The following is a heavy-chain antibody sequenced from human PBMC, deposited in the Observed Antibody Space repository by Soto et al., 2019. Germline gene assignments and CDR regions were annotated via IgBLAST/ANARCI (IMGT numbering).Heavy chain of an antibody. CDR1: GGSFSGYY. CDR2: INHSGST. J-gene: IGHJ5*02. CDR3: ARGPPSGCSGGSCYSWFDP. Sequence: KASETLSLTCAVYGGSFSGYYWSWIRQPPGKGLEWIGEINHSGSTNYNPSLKSRVTISVDTSKNQFSLKLSSVTAADTAVYYCARGPPSGCSGGSCYSWFDPWGQGTLVTVSS. V-gene: IGHV4-34*01. D-gene: IGHD2-15*01.